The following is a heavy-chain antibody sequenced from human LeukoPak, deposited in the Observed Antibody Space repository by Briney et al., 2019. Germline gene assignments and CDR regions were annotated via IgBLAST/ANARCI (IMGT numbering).Heavy chain of an antibody. J-gene: IGHJ6*02. CDR2: VHYTWNT. V-gene: IGHV4-59*01. D-gene: IGHD5/OR15-5a*01. CDR3: ARVASKGGMDV. CDR1: GDSIGSYH. Sequence: SETLSLTCSVSGDSIGSYHWSWIRQPPGKGLEWIGHVHYTWNTKYNPSLTGRVSISLDRSKNQFALSLSSLTAADTAVYYCARVASKGGMDVWGQGATVIVSS.